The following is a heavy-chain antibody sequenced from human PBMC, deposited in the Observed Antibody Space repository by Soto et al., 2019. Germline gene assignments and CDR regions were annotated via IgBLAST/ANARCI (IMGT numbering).Heavy chain of an antibody. J-gene: IGHJ4*02. V-gene: IGHV3-21*01. Sequence: FTFSSYSINFVRHSPGKGLEWVSSISSSSSYIYYADSVKGRFTISRDNAKNSLYLQMNSLRAEDTAVYYCAMSALDYGGNICYDYWGQGTLVTVSS. CDR2: ISSSSSYI. CDR3: AMSALDYGGNICYDY. D-gene: IGHD4-17*01. CDR1: FTFSSYS.